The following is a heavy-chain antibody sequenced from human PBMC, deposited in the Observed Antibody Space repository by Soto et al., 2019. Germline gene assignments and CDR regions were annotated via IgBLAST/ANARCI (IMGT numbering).Heavy chain of an antibody. D-gene: IGHD2-2*01. V-gene: IGHV4-34*01. CDR2: INHSGST. CDR1: GWSFSGYY. CDR3: ARGVAPAAYYYYMDV. Sequence: QVQLQQWGAGLLKPSETLSLTCGVYGWSFSGYYWSWIRQTPGKGLEWMGEINHSGSTNYNPSLKSRVTLSPDTSMNPFSLRLNSVTAADTAVYYCARGVAPAAYYYYMDVWGTGTTVPVSS. J-gene: IGHJ6*03.